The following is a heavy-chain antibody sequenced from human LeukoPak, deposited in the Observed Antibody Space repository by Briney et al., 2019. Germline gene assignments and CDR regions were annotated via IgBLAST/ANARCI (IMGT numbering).Heavy chain of an antibody. CDR2: ISSSSSYI. Sequence: PGGSLRLSCAASGFTFSSYSMNRVRQAPGKGLEWVSSISSSSSYIYYADSVKGRFTISRDNAKNSLYLQMNSLRAEDTAVYYCARVGIYYYDSSGPQVYWGQGTLVTVSS. D-gene: IGHD3-22*01. J-gene: IGHJ4*02. CDR3: ARVGIYYYDSSGPQVY. V-gene: IGHV3-21*01. CDR1: GFTFSSYS.